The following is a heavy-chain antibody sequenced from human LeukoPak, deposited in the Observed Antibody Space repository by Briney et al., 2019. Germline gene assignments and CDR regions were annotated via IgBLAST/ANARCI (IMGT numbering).Heavy chain of an antibody. Sequence: SETLSLTCTVWGGSMSRSLDYGGWIRKPPGKMRDWIGSIYYSGSTYYNPSLKGRVTISVDPSKNQFSLTVSSVTAADTAVYYCARHEWQQLVKFDYWGQGDLLRVS. CDR1: GGSMSRSLDY. J-gene: IGHJ4*02. CDR2: IYYSGST. CDR3: ARHEWQQLVKFDY. D-gene: IGHD6-13*01. V-gene: IGHV4-39*01.